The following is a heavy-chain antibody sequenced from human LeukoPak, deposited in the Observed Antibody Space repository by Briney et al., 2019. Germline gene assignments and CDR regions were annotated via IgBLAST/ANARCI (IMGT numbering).Heavy chain of an antibody. Sequence: SETLSLTCAVYGGSFSGYYWSWISQPPGKGMEWVGEINHSGSTNYNPSLKSRVTISVDTSKNQFSLKLRSVTAADTAVYYCARVGPVVGTANPYNWFDPWGQGTLVTVSS. CDR2: INHSGST. CDR3: ARVGPVVGTANPYNWFDP. CDR1: GGSFSGYY. J-gene: IGHJ5*02. D-gene: IGHD2-21*02. V-gene: IGHV4-34*01.